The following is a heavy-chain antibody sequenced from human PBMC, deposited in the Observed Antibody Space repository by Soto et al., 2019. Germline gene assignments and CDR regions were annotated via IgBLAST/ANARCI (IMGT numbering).Heavy chain of an antibody. CDR2: IYHSGST. CDR3: ARDGIAAASVGGAGMDV. J-gene: IGHJ6*02. V-gene: IGHV4-4*02. Sequence: SETLSLTCAVSGGSISSSNWWSWVRQPPGKGLEWIGEIYHSGSTNYNPSLKSRVTISVDRPKNQFSLKLSSVTAADTAVYYCARDGIAAASVGGAGMDVWGQGTTVTVSS. CDR1: GGSISSSNW. D-gene: IGHD6-13*01.